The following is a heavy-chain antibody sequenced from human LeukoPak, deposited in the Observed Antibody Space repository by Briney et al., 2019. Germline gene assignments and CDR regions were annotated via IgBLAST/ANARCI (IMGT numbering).Heavy chain of an antibody. CDR2: IRYDGSNK. V-gene: IGHV3-30*02. D-gene: IGHD7-27*01. CDR1: GFTFSSYG. Sequence: GGSLRLSCAASGFTFSSYGMHWVRQAPGKGLEWVAFIRYDGSNKYYADSVNGRFTISRDNSKNTLYLQMNSLRAEDTAVYYCAKASNWDYYFDYWGQGTLVTVSS. CDR3: AKASNWDYYFDY. J-gene: IGHJ4*02.